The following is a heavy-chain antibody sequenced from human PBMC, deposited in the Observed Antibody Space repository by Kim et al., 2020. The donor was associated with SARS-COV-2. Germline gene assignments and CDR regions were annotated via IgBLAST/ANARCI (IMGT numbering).Heavy chain of an antibody. CDR2: INPADSHI. D-gene: IGHD6-13*01. Sequence: GESLKISCKGFVYSFTNYWIAWVRQMPGKGLEWMGVINPADSHIRYSPSFQGQITVSADKSISTAYLQWNSLKASDTAIYYCARVNPKSSSSWYGYFDLWGRGTLVTVST. J-gene: IGHJ2*01. V-gene: IGHV5-51*01. CDR1: VYSFTNYW. CDR3: ARVNPKSSSSWYGYFDL.